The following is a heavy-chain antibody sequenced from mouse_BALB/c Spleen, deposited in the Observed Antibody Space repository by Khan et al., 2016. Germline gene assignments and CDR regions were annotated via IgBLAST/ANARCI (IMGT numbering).Heavy chain of an antibody. D-gene: IGHD2-4*01. J-gene: IGHJ3*01. CDR2: IYPSDIYT. V-gene: IGHV1-69*02. Sequence: QVQLQQPGAELVRPGASVKLSCKASGYTFTSYWINWMKQRPGQGLEWIGNIYPSDIYTNYNQKFKDKATLTVDKSSSTAYMQLSGPTSEDSAIYYCTRGESTMIRGFAYWGQGTLVTVSA. CDR3: TRGESTMIRGFAY. CDR1: GYTFTSYW.